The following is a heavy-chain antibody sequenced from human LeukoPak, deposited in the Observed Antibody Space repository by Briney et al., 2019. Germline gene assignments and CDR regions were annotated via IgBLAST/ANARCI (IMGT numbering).Heavy chain of an antibody. V-gene: IGHV4-38-2*02. CDR3: ASVVATITGFDY. CDR1: GYSINSGYY. D-gene: IGHD5-12*01. J-gene: IGHJ4*02. CDR2: IYHSGST. Sequence: SETLSLTCTVSGYSINSGYYWGWIRQPPGKGLEWIGRIYHSGSTYYNPSLKSRVTISVDTSKNQFSLKLSSVTAADTAVYYCASVVATITGFDYWGQGTLVTVSS.